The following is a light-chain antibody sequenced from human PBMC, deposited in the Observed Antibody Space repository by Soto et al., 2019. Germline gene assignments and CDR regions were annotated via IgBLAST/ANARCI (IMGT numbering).Light chain of an antibody. V-gene: IGKV3-20*01. CDR2: GAS. J-gene: IGKJ1*01. CDR1: QSVSSSY. Sequence: EIVLTQSPGTLSLSPGERATLSSRASQSVSSSYLAWYQQKPGQAPRLLIYGASSRATGIPDRFSGSGSGTDFTLTISRLEPEDFAVYYCQQYGSSVTFGQGTKVEIK. CDR3: QQYGSSVT.